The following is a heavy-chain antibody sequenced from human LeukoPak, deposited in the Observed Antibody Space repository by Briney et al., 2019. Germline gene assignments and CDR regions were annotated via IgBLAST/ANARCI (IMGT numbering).Heavy chain of an antibody. J-gene: IGHJ5*02. CDR1: GGSISLSYYY. CDR2: VYYSGTT. D-gene: IGHD5-18*01. Sequence: SETLSLTCSVSGGSISLSYYYWGWIRQPPGKALEWIGSVYYSGTTHYNPSLESRVTISVDTSKNQFSLKLASVTAADTAIYYCAKGAGGFSYYNWFDPWGQGTLVTVSS. CDR3: AKGAGGFSYYNWFDP. V-gene: IGHV4-39*07.